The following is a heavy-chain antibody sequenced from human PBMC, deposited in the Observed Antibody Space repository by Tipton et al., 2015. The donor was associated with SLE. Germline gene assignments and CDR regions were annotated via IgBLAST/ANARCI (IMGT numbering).Heavy chain of an antibody. CDR3: ARGYSYGYNWFDP. CDR2: INHSGST. D-gene: IGHD5-18*01. CDR1: GGSFSGCY. V-gene: IGHV4-34*01. J-gene: IGHJ5*02. Sequence: TLSLTCAVYGGSFSGCYWSWIRQPPGKGLEWIGEINHSGSTNYNPSLKSRVTISVDTSKNQFSLKLSSVTAADTAVYYCARGYSYGYNWFDPWGQGTLVTVSS.